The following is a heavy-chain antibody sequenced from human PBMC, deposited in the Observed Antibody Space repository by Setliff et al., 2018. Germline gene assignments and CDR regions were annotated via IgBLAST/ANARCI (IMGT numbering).Heavy chain of an antibody. CDR3: ATKDYDTSGYYRPFGF. D-gene: IGHD3-22*01. V-gene: IGHV1-8*03. Sequence: ASVKVSCKASGYTFATYDINWVRQATGQGLEWMGWMNPNSGNTGYAQKFQGRVTITRNTSISTAYMELSSLRSEDTAVYYCATKDYDTSGYYRPFGFWGQGTLVTVSS. CDR2: MNPNSGNT. J-gene: IGHJ4*01. CDR1: GYTFATYD.